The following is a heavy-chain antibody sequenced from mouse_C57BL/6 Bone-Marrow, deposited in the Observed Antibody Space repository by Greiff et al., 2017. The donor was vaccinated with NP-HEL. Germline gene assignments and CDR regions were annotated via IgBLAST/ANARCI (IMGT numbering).Heavy chain of an antibody. CDR3: ARETAQAYFDY. D-gene: IGHD3-2*02. Sequence: QVQLQQSGAELVRPGTSVKMSCKASGYTFTNYWIGWAKQRPGHGLEWIGDIYPGGGYTNYNEKFKGKATLTADKSSSSAYMQFSSLTSEDSAIYYCARETAQAYFDYWGQGTTLTVSS. J-gene: IGHJ2*01. CDR2: IYPGGGYT. V-gene: IGHV1-63*01. CDR1: GYTFTNYW.